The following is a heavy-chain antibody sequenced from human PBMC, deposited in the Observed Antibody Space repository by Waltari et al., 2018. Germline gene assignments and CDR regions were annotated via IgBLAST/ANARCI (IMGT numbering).Heavy chain of an antibody. D-gene: IGHD5-18*01. CDR1: GGSISSSSYY. CDR3: ARVPFIGYNTLYYYGMDV. CDR2: IYYSGST. Sequence: QLQLQESGPGLVKPSETLSLTCTVSGGSISSSSYYWGWIRQPPGKGLEWIGSIYYSGSTYYNPSLKSRVTISVDTSKNQFSLKLSSVTAADTAVYYCARVPFIGYNTLYYYGMDVWGQGTTVTVSS. J-gene: IGHJ6*02. V-gene: IGHV4-39*07.